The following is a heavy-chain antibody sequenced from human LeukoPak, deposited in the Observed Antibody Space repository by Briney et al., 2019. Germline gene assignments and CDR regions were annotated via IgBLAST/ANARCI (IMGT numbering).Heavy chain of an antibody. CDR3: ASGDESRFGEPLYYSDY. CDR2: INPKSGGA. Sequence: GASLKVSCKASGYTFTGYYIHWVRQAPGQGLEWMGWINPKSGGANYAQKFQGRVTMTRDTSISTAYMEMSRLRSDDTAVYYCASGDESRFGEPLYYSDYWGQGTLVTVSS. D-gene: IGHD3-10*01. CDR1: GYTFTGYY. V-gene: IGHV1-2*02. J-gene: IGHJ4*02.